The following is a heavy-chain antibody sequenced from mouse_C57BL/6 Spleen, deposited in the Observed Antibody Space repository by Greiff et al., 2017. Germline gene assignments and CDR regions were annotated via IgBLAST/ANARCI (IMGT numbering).Heavy chain of an antibody. Sequence: QVQLQQSGAELARPGASVKLSCKASGYTFTSYGISWVKQRTGQGLEWIGEIYPRSGNTYYNEKFKGKATLTADKSSSTAYMELRSLASEASAVYFCARGGRGAMDYWGQGTSVTVSS. V-gene: IGHV1-81*01. CDR1: GYTFTSYG. CDR2: IYPRSGNT. J-gene: IGHJ4*01. CDR3: ARGGRGAMDY.